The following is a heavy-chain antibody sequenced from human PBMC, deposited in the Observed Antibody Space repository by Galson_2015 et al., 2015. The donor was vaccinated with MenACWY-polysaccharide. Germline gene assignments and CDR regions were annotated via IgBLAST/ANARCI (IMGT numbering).Heavy chain of an antibody. Sequence: LRLSCAASGFTFSNCAMSWVRQAPGRGLEWVSGISGSGDSTYYADAVKGRLTISRGNSKNTVYLQMDSLRAEDTALYYCAKAYIAVMEDAAYDCWGQGALVTVSS. D-gene: IGHD2-15*01. CDR3: AKAYIAVMEDAAYDC. CDR2: ISGSGDST. CDR1: GFTFSNCA. V-gene: IGHV3-23*01. J-gene: IGHJ4*02.